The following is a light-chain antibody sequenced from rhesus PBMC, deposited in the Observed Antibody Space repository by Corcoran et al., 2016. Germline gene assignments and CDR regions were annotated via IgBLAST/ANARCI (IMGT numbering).Light chain of an antibody. CDR3: LQDYTTPYS. CDR2: AAF. CDR1: QGINKE. J-gene: IGKJ2*01. Sequence: GDRVTVTCRASQGINKELSWYQQKPGKAPRLLIYAAFSLQTGVSSRFSGSGSGTDYTITISSLQPEDVATYSCLQDYTTPYSFSQGSKVEIQ. V-gene: IGKV1-94*01.